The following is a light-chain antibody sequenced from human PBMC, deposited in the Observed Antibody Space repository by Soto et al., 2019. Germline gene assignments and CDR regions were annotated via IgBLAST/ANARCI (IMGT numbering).Light chain of an antibody. CDR3: QQYNNWPAIT. V-gene: IGKV3D-15*01. CDR2: GAS. J-gene: IGKJ5*01. Sequence: DIVITHSPTTLSVSPGERATLSCRASQSVSSNLAWYQQKPGQAPRLLIYGASTRATGIPARFSGSGSGTEFTLTISSLQSEDFAVYYCQQYNNWPAITFGQGTRLEI. CDR1: QSVSSN.